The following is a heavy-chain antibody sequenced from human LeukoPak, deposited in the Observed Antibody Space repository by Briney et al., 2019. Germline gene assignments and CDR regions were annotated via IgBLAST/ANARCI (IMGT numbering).Heavy chain of an antibody. J-gene: IGHJ4*02. CDR3: ARDRGPRTGFMVREAYDY. D-gene: IGHD3-10*01. CDR2: INTDGGIT. V-gene: IGHV3-74*01. Sequence: GGSLRLSCAASGFTFSDYWIHWVRQAPGKGLVWVSRINTDGGITNYADSVKGRFSISRDNAKNTLYLQMSSLRAEDTAVYYCARDRGPRTGFMVREAYDYWGQGTLVTVSS. CDR1: GFTFSDYW.